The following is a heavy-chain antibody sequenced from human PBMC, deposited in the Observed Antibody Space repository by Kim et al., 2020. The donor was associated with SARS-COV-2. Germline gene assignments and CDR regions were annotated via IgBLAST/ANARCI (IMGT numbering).Heavy chain of an antibody. Sequence: GGSLRLSCAASGFTFSDYYMSWIRQAPGKGLEWVSYISSSSSYTNYADSVKGRFTISRDNAKNSLYLQMNSLRAEDTAVYYCARVGYDYVWGSYRDYYYYYGMDVWGQGTTVTLSS. V-gene: IGHV3-11*05. J-gene: IGHJ6*02. D-gene: IGHD3-16*02. CDR2: ISSSSSYT. CDR3: ARVGYDYVWGSYRDYYYYYGMDV. CDR1: GFTFSDYY.